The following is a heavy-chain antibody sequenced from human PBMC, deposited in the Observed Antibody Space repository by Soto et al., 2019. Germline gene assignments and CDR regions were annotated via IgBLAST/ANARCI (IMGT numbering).Heavy chain of an antibody. V-gene: IGHV3-33*08. D-gene: IGHD2-21*01. J-gene: IGHJ4*02. CDR2: IWYDGINK. CDR3: ATCGGDQCPSWELDS. CDR1: GFDFTISG. Sequence: AHLVESGGGVVLPGRSLRLSCAGSGFDFTISGIHWVRQPPGKGLEWVAVIWYDGINKYYADAVKGRFTISRDNSNNMVFLEMNSLRHDDTAMYYCATCGGDQCPSWELDSWGQGTLVTVSS.